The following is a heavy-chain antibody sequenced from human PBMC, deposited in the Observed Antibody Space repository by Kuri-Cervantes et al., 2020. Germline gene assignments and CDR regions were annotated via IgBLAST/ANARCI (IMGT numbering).Heavy chain of an antibody. CDR1: GFTFSSYA. CDR3: ASEREFSSAFEI. J-gene: IGHJ3*02. D-gene: IGHD2-15*01. V-gene: IGHV3-21*03. CDR2: ISIWSNYI. Sequence: GGSLRLSCAASGFTFSSYAMTWVRQAPGKGLEWVSSISIWSNYIYYADSVKGRFTISRDNAKSSLYLQLSSLRAEDTAVYFCASEREFSSAFEIWGQVTMVTVSS.